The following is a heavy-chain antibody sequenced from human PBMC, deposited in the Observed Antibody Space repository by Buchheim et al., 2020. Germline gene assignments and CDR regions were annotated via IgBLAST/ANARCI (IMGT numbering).Heavy chain of an antibody. CDR3: AREEVSVAGEGLGYYFDY. CDR2: IWYDGSNK. D-gene: IGHD6-19*01. J-gene: IGHJ4*02. CDR1: GFTFSSYG. V-gene: IGHV3-33*01. Sequence: QVQLVESGGGVVQPGRSLGLSCAASGFTFSSYGMHWVRQAPGKGLEWVAVIWYDGSNKYYADSVKGRFTISRDNSKNTLYLQMNSLRAEDTAVYYCAREEVSVAGEGLGYYFDYWGQGTL.